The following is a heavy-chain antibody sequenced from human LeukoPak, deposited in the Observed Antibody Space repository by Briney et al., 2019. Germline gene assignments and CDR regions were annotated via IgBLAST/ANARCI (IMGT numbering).Heavy chain of an antibody. J-gene: IGHJ6*03. CDR1: GYRFTSYW. Sequence: GESLKISCKGSGYRFTSYWIGWVRQMPGKGLEWMGIIYPGDSDTRYSPSFQGQVTISADTSISTAYLQWDSLKASDTAMYYCARHGRYYYYYMDVWGKGTTVTVSS. CDR3: ARHGRYYYYYMDV. V-gene: IGHV5-51*01. CDR2: IYPGDSDT.